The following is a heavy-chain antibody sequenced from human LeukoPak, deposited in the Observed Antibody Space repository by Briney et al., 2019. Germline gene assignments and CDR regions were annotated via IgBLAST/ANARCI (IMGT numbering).Heavy chain of an antibody. CDR3: AKDQLGAILYFDY. J-gene: IGHJ4*02. CDR2: ITGSGGTT. CDR1: GFTFSSYG. Sequence: GGSLRLSCAASGFTFSSYGMSWVRQAPGKGLEWVSAITGSGGTTYYADSVKGRFTISRDNSKNTLYMQMNSLRAGDTAVYYCAKDQLGAILYFDYWGQGTLVTVSS. D-gene: IGHD1-26*01. V-gene: IGHV3-23*01.